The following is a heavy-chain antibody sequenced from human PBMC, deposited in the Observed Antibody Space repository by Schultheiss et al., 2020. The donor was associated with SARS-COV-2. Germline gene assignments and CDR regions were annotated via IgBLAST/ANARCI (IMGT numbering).Heavy chain of an antibody. Sequence: GESLKISCAASGFTFSSYWMSWVRQAPGKGLEWVANIKQDGSEKYYVDSVKGRFTISRDNAKNSLYLQMNSLRAEDTAVYYCARDDYGDWALDYWGQGTLVTVSS. J-gene: IGHJ4*02. V-gene: IGHV3-7*03. D-gene: IGHD4-17*01. CDR3: ARDDYGDWALDY. CDR1: GFTFSSYW. CDR2: IKQDGSEK.